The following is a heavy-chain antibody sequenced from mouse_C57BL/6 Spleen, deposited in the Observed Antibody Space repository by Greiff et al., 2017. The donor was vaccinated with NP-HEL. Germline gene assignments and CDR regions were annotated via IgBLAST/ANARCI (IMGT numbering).Heavy chain of an antibody. CDR3: ARSRGTTVIGY. D-gene: IGHD1-1*01. CDR1: GYTFTSYW. Sequence: QVQLQQPGAELVRPGSSVKLSCKASGYTFTSYWMHWVKQRPIQGLEWIGNIDPSDSETHYNQKFKDKATLTVDKSSSTAYMQLSSLTSEDSAVYYCARSRGTTVIGYWGQGTTLTVSS. J-gene: IGHJ2*01. CDR2: IDPSDSET. V-gene: IGHV1-52*01.